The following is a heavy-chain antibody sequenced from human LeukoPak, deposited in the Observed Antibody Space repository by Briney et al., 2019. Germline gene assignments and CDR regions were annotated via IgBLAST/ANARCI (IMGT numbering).Heavy chain of an antibody. CDR3: ASTIAVAGPSWFDP. CDR1: GGSISSYY. J-gene: IGHJ5*02. D-gene: IGHD6-19*01. Sequence: SETLSLTCTVSGGSISSYYWSWIRQPAGKGLEWIGRIYTSGSTNYNPSLKSRVTMSVDTSKNQFSLKLSSVTAADTAVYYCASTIAVAGPSWFDPWGQGTLVTVSS. V-gene: IGHV4-4*07. CDR2: IYTSGST.